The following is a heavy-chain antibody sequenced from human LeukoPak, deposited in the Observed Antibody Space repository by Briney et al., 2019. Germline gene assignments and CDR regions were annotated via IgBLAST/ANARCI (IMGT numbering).Heavy chain of an antibody. Sequence: ASVKVSCKASDYTFTSYGISWVRQAPGQGLEWMGWISAYNGNTNYAQKLQGRVTMTTDTSTSTVYMELSSLRAEDTALYYCARDPHSSGWHLWYFDYWGQGTLVTVSS. CDR1: DYTFTSYG. CDR2: ISAYNGNT. D-gene: IGHD6-19*01. V-gene: IGHV1-18*01. J-gene: IGHJ4*02. CDR3: ARDPHSSGWHLWYFDY.